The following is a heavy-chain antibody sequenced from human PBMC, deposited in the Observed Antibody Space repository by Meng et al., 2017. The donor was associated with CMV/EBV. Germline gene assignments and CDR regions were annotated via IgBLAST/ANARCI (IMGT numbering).Heavy chain of an antibody. D-gene: IGHD3-22*01. V-gene: IGHV3-21*01. CDR3: ARDSHYYYDSSGYFLLGRRETILGGADY. Sequence: ESLKISCAASGFTFSSYSMNLVRQAPGKGLEWVSSISSSSSYIYYADSVKGRFTISRDNAKNSLYLQMNSPRAEETAVYYCARDSHYYYDSSGYFLLGRRETILGGADYWGQGTLVTVSS. J-gene: IGHJ4*02. CDR2: ISSSSSYI. CDR1: GFTFSSYS.